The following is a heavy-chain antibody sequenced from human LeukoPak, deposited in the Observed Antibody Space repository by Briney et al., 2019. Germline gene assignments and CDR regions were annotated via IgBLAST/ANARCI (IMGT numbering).Heavy chain of an antibody. D-gene: IGHD6-19*01. V-gene: IGHV3-33*06. CDR2: IWYDGSNK. CDR1: GFTFSSYG. CDR3: AKTAVAGKDGGRRNYFDY. Sequence: GGSLRLSCAASGFTFSSYGMHWVRQAPGKGLEWVAVIWYDGSNKYYADSVNGRFTISRDNSKNTLYLQMNSLRAEDTAVYYCAKTAVAGKDGGRRNYFDYWGQGTLVTVSS. J-gene: IGHJ4*02.